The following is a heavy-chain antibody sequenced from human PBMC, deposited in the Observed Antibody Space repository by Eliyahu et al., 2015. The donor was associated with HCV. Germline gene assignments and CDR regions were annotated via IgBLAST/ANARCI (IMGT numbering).Heavy chain of an antibody. CDR3: AREHASSGQAWVGYYSYDMDV. D-gene: IGHD3-22*01. Sequence: QVQLQESXPGLVKPSETLSLTCTVSGGSXXSYYXXWIRQPPGKGLEWIGNIYYSGSTNYXPSLKSRVTLSVDTSKNQFSLKLSSVTAADTAVYFCAREHASSGQAWVGYYSYDMDVWGQGTTVTVSS. J-gene: IGHJ6*02. CDR1: GGSXXSYY. V-gene: IGHV4-59*01. CDR2: IYYSGST.